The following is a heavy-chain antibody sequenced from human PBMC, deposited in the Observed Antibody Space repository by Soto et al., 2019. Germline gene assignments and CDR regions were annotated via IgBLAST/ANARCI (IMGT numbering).Heavy chain of an antibody. J-gene: IGHJ4*02. Sequence: GGSLRLSCAASGFTFSSYAMHWVRQAPGKGLEWVAVISYDGSNKYYADSVKGRFTISRDNSKNTLYLQMNSLRAEDTAVYYCARDTLAAPSYYFDYWGQGTLVTVSS. CDR2: ISYDGSNK. CDR1: GFTFSSYA. D-gene: IGHD6-13*01. CDR3: ARDTLAAPSYYFDY. V-gene: IGHV3-30-3*01.